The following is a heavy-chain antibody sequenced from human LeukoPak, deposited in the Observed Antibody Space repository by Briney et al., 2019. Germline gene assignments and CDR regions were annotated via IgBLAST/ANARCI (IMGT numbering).Heavy chain of an antibody. J-gene: IGHJ4*02. D-gene: IGHD3-16*01. CDR3: ARQPIYEAYFDF. Sequence: GGSLRLCCIASGFPFDRYWMSWVRQAPGKGLEWVANIKHDGSEKNFVDSVKGRFTISRDNAENSLFLHMNSLRADDTAVYFCARQPIYEAYFDFWGQGTLVTVSS. CDR2: IKHDGSEK. CDR1: GFPFDRYW. V-gene: IGHV3-7*01.